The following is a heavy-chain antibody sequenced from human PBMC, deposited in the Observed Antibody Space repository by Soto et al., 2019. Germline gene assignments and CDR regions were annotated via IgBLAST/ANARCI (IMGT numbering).Heavy chain of an antibody. V-gene: IGHV4-4*07. CDR3: ARNQSGAADI. CDR2: ISATGRT. CDR1: GDSISNYY. D-gene: IGHD7-27*01. Sequence: GPGTPSETLSLTCTVSGDSISNYYWSWIRQSAGKGLEWIGRISATGRTTYISSLKSRISLSLDASKNQFSLNLKFVTAADTAVYFCARNQSGAADIWGQGTMVTVSS. J-gene: IGHJ3*02.